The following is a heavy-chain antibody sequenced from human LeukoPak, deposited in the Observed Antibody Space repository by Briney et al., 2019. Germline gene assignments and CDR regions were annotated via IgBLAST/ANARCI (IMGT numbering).Heavy chain of an antibody. J-gene: IGHJ6*02. CDR2: IYYSGST. Sequence: SETLSLTCTVSGGSISSYYWSWIRQPPGKGLEWIGYIYYSGSTNYNPSLKSRVTISVDTSKNQFSLKLSSVTAADTAVYYCARVVGATYYGMDVWGRGTTVTVSS. D-gene: IGHD1-26*01. CDR3: ARVVGATYYGMDV. V-gene: IGHV4-59*01. CDR1: GGSISSYY.